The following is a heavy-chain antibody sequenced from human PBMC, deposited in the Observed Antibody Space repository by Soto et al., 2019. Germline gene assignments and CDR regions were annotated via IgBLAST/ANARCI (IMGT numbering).Heavy chain of an antibody. CDR3: ARDQSQDIVVVDWFDP. CDR2: ISAYNGNT. V-gene: IGHV1-18*01. CDR1: GYTFTSYG. J-gene: IGHJ5*02. D-gene: IGHD2-15*01. Sequence: GASVKVSCKASGYTFTSYGISWVRQAPGQGLEWMGWISAYNGNTNYAQKLQGRVTMTTDTSTSTAYMELRSLRSDDTAVYYCARDQSQDIVVVDWFDPWGQGTLVTVSS.